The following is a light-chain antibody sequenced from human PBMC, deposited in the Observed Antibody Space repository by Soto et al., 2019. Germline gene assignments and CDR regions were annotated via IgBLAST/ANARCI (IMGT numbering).Light chain of an antibody. CDR1: QSLLHSNGYNY. V-gene: IGKV2-28*01. Sequence: DIVMTQSPPSLPVTPGEPASISCRSSQSLLHSNGYNYFDWYLQKPGQSPQLLIYLGSNRASGVPDRFSGSGSGTDFTLKISRVEAEDVGVYYCMQALQPLTFGPGNKVDIK. CDR2: LGS. CDR3: MQALQPLT. J-gene: IGKJ3*01.